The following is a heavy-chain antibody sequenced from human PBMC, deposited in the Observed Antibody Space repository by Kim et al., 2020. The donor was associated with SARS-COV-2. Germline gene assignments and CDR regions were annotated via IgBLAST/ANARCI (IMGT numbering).Heavy chain of an antibody. D-gene: IGHD3-16*01. Sequence: GESLKISCKGSGYTFATYWIAWVRQMPGQGLEWMGIIYPGDSDTRYNPSFQGQVTISADKSINTAYLQWSSLKASDTAMYFCARRGPVDWFDPWGQGTLVTVSS. V-gene: IGHV5-51*01. CDR1: GYTFATYW. J-gene: IGHJ5*02. CDR3: ARRGPVDWFDP. CDR2: IYPGDSDT.